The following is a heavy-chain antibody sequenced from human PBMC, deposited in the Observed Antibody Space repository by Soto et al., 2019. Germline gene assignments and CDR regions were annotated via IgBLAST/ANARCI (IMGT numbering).Heavy chain of an antibody. CDR3: ARDLAWQQLVNGDYYYYGMDV. V-gene: IGHV1-2*02. D-gene: IGHD6-13*01. Sequence: ASVKVSCKASGYTFTGYYMHWVRQAPGQGLEWMGWINPNSGGTNYAQKFQGRATMTRDTSTSTAYMELSRLRSDDTAVYYCARDLAWQQLVNGDYYYYGMDVWGQGNTVTVSS. J-gene: IGHJ6*02. CDR1: GYTFTGYY. CDR2: INPNSGGT.